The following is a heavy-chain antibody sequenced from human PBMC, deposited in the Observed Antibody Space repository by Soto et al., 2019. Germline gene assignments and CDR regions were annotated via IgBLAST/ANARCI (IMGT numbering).Heavy chain of an antibody. D-gene: IGHD6-19*01. Sequence: GASVKVSCKASGYTFTNYAMHWVRQAPGQRLEWMGWINAGNGNTKYSQKFQGRVTITRDTSASTAYMELSSLRSEDTAVYYCARADTSAWYLDWFDPWGQGTLVTVSS. CDR3: ARADTSAWYLDWFDP. CDR2: INAGNGNT. CDR1: GYTFTNYA. J-gene: IGHJ5*02. V-gene: IGHV1-3*01.